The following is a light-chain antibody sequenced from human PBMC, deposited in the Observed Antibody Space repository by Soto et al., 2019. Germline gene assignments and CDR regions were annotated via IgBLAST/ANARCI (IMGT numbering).Light chain of an antibody. CDR1: QSVRGTF. CDR3: QQYGSSPWT. CDR2: GAS. J-gene: IGKJ1*01. Sequence: EIVLTQSPGPLSLSPGESATLSCRSSQSVRGTFLAWYQQKPGQAPRLVIYGASSRATGIPDRFSGSWSGTDFTLTISRLEPEDVAVYYCQQYGSSPWTLGQGTKVDIK. V-gene: IGKV3-20*01.